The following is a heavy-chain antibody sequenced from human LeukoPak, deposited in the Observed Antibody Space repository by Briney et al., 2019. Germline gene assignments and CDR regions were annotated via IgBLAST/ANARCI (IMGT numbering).Heavy chain of an antibody. CDR2: INPSGGST. D-gene: IGHD2-15*01. V-gene: IGHV1-46*01. CDR1: GYTFTGYY. CDR3: ARDLTPSKILSHFDY. Sequence: ASVKVSCKXSGYTFTGYYMNWVRQAPGQGLEWMGIINPSGGSTSYSQKFQGRVTMTRDTSTSTVYMELSSLRSEDTAVYYCARDLTPSKILSHFDYWGQGTLVTVSS. J-gene: IGHJ4*02.